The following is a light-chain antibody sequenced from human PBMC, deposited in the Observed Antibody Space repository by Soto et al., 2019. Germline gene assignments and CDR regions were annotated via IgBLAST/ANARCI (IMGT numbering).Light chain of an antibody. CDR3: QQGSSWPLT. CDR2: DAS. CDR1: QSVSSY. V-gene: IGKV3-11*01. Sequence: EIVLTQSPATLSLSPGETATLSCRASQSVSSYLAWYQQKPGQPPRLLLYDASHRATGIPARFSGSGSGTDFTLTVSSLEPEDFAVYYCQQGSSWPLTFGGGTKVEIK. J-gene: IGKJ4*01.